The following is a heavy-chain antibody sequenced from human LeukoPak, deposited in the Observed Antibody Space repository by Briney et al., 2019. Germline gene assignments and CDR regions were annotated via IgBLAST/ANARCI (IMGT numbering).Heavy chain of an antibody. CDR1: GFTFSSYE. CDR2: ISSSGSTI. J-gene: IGHJ6*04. D-gene: IGHD3-10*01. V-gene: IGHV3-48*03. CDR3: ARDPVLLHESKGDV. Sequence: PGGSLRLSCAASGFTFSSYEMNWVRQAPGKGLEWVSYISSSGSTIYYADSVKGRFTISRDNAKNSMYLQMNSLRAEDTAVYYCARDPVLLHESKGDVWGKGTTVTISS.